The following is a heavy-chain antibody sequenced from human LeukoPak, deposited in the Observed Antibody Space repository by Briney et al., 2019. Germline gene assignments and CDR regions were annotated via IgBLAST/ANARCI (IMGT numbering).Heavy chain of an antibody. CDR3: ARGSSGWYGIDY. V-gene: IGHV3-20*04. CDR2: INGNGGST. CDR1: GFTFDDYG. Sequence: GSLRLSCAASGFTFDDYGMSWVRQVPGKGPEWVSSINGNGGSTSYADSVKGRVTISRDNAKNSLYLQMNSLRAEDTAVYYCARGSSGWYGIDYWGQGALVNVSS. D-gene: IGHD6-19*01. J-gene: IGHJ4*02.